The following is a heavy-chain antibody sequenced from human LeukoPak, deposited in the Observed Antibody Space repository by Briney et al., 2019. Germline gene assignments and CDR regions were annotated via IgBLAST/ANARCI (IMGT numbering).Heavy chain of an antibody. D-gene: IGHD1-26*01. J-gene: IGHJ4*02. Sequence: SETLSLTCHVPGRSISSYYWSWIRQPPRKGLDWIGYIYYSGGTNYNPSLRIRVTISVDTSKKQFSLRLTSVAPADTRGYDCGRRCGESSGNFDYWGQGTLVTVS. CDR1: GRSISSYY. V-gene: IGHV4-59*08. CDR2: IYYSGGT. CDR3: GRRCGESSGNFDY.